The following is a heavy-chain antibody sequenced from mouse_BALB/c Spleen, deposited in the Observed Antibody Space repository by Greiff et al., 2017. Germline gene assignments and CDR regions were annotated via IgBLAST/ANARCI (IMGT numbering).Heavy chain of an antibody. Sequence: EVMLVESGGGLVQPGGSRKLSCAASGFTFSSFGMHWVRQAPEKGLEWVAYISSGSSTIYYADTVKGRFTISRDNPKNTLFLQMTSLRSEDTAMYYCARVAPSITTVVATGAMDYWGQGTSVTVSS. CDR2: ISSGSSTI. J-gene: IGHJ4*01. CDR3: ARVAPSITTVVATGAMDY. V-gene: IGHV5-17*02. D-gene: IGHD1-1*01. CDR1: GFTFSSFG.